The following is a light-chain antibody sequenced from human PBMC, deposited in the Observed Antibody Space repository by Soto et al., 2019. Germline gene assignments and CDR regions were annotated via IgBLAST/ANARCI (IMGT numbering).Light chain of an antibody. V-gene: IGLV2-14*01. CDR3: SSYTSTSTVV. Sequence: QSALTQPASVSGSPGQSITISCTGTSSDVGGYDYVSWYQQHPGKVPKLMIYGVTYRPSGISNRFSGSKSANTASLTISGLQAEDEADYYCSSYTSTSTVVFGGGTKLTVL. CDR1: SSDVGGYDY. CDR2: GVT. J-gene: IGLJ2*01.